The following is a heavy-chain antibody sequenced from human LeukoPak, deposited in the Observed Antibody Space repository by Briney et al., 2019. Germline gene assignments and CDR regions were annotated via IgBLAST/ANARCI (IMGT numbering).Heavy chain of an antibody. CDR3: ARGPLTWIQLWQARYGMDV. Sequence: SETLSLTCAVYGGSFSGYYWSWIRQPPGKGLEWIGEINHSGSTNYNPSLKSRVTISVDTSKNQFSLKLSSVTAADTAVHYCARGPLTWIQLWQARYGMDVWGQGTTVTVSS. CDR2: INHSGST. D-gene: IGHD5-18*01. CDR1: GGSFSGYY. J-gene: IGHJ6*02. V-gene: IGHV4-34*01.